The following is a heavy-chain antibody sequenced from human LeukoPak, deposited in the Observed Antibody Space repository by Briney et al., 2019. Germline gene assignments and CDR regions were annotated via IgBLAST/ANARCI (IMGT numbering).Heavy chain of an antibody. CDR2: ISSSSSYI. CDR3: ARGATWIQLWYIDY. V-gene: IGHV3-21*01. D-gene: IGHD5-18*01. J-gene: IGHJ4*02. CDR1: GFTFSSYS. Sequence: PGGSLRLSCAASGFTFSSYSMNWVRQAPGKGLEWVSSISSSSSYIYYADSVKGRFTISRDNAKNSLYLQMNSLRAEDTAVYYCARGATWIQLWYIDYWGQGTLVTVSS.